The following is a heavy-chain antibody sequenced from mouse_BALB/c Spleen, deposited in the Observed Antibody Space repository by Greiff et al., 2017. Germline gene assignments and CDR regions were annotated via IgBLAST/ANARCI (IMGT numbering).Heavy chain of an antibody. D-gene: IGHD2-4*01. CDR3: ARLTGSTRITTG. CDR2: INPSTGYT. V-gene: IGHV1-7*01. J-gene: IGHJ4*01. CDR1: GYTFTSYW. Sequence: QVQLQQSGAELAKPGASVKMSCKASGYTFTSYWMHWVKQRPGQGLEWIGYINPSTGYTEYNQKFKDKATLTADKSSSTAYMQLSSLTSEDSAVYYCARLTGSTRITTGWGQGTSVTVSS.